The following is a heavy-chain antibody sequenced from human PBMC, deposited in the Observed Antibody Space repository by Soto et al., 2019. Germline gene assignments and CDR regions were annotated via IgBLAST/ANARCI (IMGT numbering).Heavy chain of an antibody. CDR1: GFTFSSYA. Sequence: EVQLLESGGGLVQPGGSLRLSCAASGFTFSSYAMSWVRQAPGKGLEWVSVISGSGDSTYYADSVRGRFTISRDNSKNTLYLKMNSLRAEDTALYYCAKDRDGAAAGPTKFYGMDVWGQGTTVTVSS. CDR2: ISGSGDST. CDR3: AKDRDGAAAGPTKFYGMDV. D-gene: IGHD6-13*01. J-gene: IGHJ6*02. V-gene: IGHV3-23*01.